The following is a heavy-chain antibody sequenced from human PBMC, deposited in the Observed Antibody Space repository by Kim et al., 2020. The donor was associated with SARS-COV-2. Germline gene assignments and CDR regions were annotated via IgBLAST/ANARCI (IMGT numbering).Heavy chain of an antibody. CDR3: ATVVFYYDAGYFKN. D-gene: IGHD3-22*01. J-gene: IGHJ1*01. Sequence: SLKGRLIISEDHSQNTLYLKMNSLRAEDTAVYYCATVVFYYDAGYFKNWGQGTLVIVSS. V-gene: IGHV3-66*01.